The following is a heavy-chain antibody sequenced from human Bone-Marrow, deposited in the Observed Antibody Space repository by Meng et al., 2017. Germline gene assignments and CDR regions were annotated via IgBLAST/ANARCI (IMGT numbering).Heavy chain of an antibody. CDR2: TYYRSKWYN. CDR1: GDSVSSNSAA. J-gene: IGHJ2*01. Sequence: SCAISGDSVSSNSAAWNWNRQAPARGLEWLGRTYYRSKWYNDYAVSVKSRITINPDTSKNQFSLQLYSVTPEDTAVYYCARDGITMVRGVITIYWYFDLWGRGTLVTVSS. V-gene: IGHV6-1*01. CDR3: ARDGITMVRGVITIYWYFDL. D-gene: IGHD3-10*01.